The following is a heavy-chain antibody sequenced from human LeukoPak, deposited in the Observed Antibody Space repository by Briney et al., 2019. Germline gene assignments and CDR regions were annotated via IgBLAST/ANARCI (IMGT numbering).Heavy chain of an antibody. J-gene: IGHJ5*02. CDR1: GGSISSYY. D-gene: IGHD6-13*01. Sequence: PSETLSLTCTVSGGSISSYYWSWIRQPAGKGLEWIGRIYTSGSTNYNPSLKSRVTMPVDTSKNQFSLKLSSVTAADTAVYYCARAEAAAGINWFDPWGQGTLVTVSS. V-gene: IGHV4-4*07. CDR2: IYTSGST. CDR3: ARAEAAAGINWFDP.